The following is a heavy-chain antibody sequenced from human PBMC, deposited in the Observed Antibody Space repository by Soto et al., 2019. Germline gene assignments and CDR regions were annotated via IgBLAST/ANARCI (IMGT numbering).Heavy chain of an antibody. J-gene: IGHJ6*02. CDR1: GFTFSSYS. V-gene: IGHV3-21*01. Sequence: EVQLVESGGGLVKPGGSLRLSCAASGFTFSSYSMNWVRQAPGKGLEWVSSISSSSSYIYYADSVKGRFTISRDNAKNSLYLQMNSLRAEDTAVYYCARELGAMDDYYYYYGMDVWGQGTTVTVAS. CDR2: ISSSSSYI. D-gene: IGHD3-16*01. CDR3: ARELGAMDDYYYYYGMDV.